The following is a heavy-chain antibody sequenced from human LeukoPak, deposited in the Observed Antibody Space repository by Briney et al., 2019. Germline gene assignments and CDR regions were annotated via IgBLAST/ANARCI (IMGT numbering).Heavy chain of an antibody. CDR1: GFTFSSYA. Sequence: GGSLRLSCAASGFTFSSYAMSWVRQAPGKGLEWVSSISSSSSYIYYADSVKGRFTISRDNAKNSLYLQMNSLRAEDTAVYYCASEGMDVWGQGTTVTVSS. CDR2: ISSSSSYI. J-gene: IGHJ6*02. V-gene: IGHV3-21*01. CDR3: ASEGMDV.